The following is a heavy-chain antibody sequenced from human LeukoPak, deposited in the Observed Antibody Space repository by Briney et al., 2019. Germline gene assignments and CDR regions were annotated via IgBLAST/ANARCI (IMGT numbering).Heavy chain of an antibody. J-gene: IGHJ4*02. CDR2: ISYDGSNK. CDR1: GFTFSSYS. CDR3: AKDLIPYCGGDCYSDY. Sequence: GGSLRLSCAASGFTFSSYSMNWVRQAPGKGLEWVAVISYDGSNKYYADSVKGRFTISRDNSKNTLYLQMNSLRAEDTAVYYCAKDLIPYCGGDCYSDYWGQGTLVTVSS. V-gene: IGHV3-30*18. D-gene: IGHD2-21*02.